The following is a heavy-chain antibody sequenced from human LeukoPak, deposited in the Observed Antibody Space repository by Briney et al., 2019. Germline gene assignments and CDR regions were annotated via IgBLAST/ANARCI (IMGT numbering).Heavy chain of an antibody. V-gene: IGHV5-51*01. Sequence: ESLKISCKGSGYSFTSYWIGWVRQMPGKGLEWMGIIYPGDSDTRYSPSFQGQVTISADKSISTAYLQWSSLKASDTAMYYCARLKVGGPDFWTNPPDYWGQGTLVTVSS. J-gene: IGHJ4*02. CDR2: IYPGDSDT. D-gene: IGHD3-3*01. CDR1: GYSFTSYW. CDR3: ARLKVGGPDFWTNPPDY.